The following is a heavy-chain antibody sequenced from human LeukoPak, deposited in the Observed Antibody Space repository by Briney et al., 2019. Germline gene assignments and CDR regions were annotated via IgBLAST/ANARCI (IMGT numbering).Heavy chain of an antibody. CDR2: ISYDGSNK. CDR3: ARCFEGLSYFDY. V-gene: IGHV3-30*04. CDR1: GFTFSSYA. J-gene: IGHJ4*02. Sequence: RGSLSLSCAASGFTFSSYAMHWVRQAPGKGLEWVAVISYDGSNKYNAYSMQGRFTISRIKSKKPKYLQINNLRAEDAAVYYWARCFEGLSYFDYWGQGTLVTVSS. D-gene: IGHD3-9*01.